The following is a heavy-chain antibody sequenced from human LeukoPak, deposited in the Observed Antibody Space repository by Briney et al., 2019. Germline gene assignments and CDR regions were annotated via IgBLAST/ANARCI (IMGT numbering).Heavy chain of an antibody. D-gene: IGHD3-3*01. CDR2: IYYSGST. CDR3: ARGNYDFWSGYYSHFDY. J-gene: IGHJ4*02. Sequence: PSETLSLTCTVSGGSISRSDYYWSWIRQPPGKGLEWIGYIYYSGSTYYNPSLKSRVTISVDTSKNQFSLKLSSVTAADTAVYYCARGNYDFWSGYYSHFDYWGQGTLVTVSS. CDR1: GGSISRSDYY. V-gene: IGHV4-30-4*08.